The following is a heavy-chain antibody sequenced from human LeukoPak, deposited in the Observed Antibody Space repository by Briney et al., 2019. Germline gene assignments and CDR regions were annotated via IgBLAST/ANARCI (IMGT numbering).Heavy chain of an antibody. CDR3: ARVPYCSSSSCYLFFDY. J-gene: IGHJ4*02. V-gene: IGHV4-38-2*02. CDR2: IHHSGST. D-gene: IGHD2-2*01. Sequence: SETLSLTCSVSGYSISSDYYWGWIRQPPGKGLEWIGSIHHSGSTYYNPSLKSRATISVDTSKNQFSLKLSSVTAANTAVYYCARVPYCSSSSCYLFFDYWGQGTLVTVSS. CDR1: GYSISSDYY.